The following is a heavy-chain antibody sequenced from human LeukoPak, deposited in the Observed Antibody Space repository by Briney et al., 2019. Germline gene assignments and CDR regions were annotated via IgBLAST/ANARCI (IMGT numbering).Heavy chain of an antibody. CDR3: ARGRGSGSPFDY. D-gene: IGHD3-10*01. Sequence: SETLSLTCTVSGGSISSYYWSWIRQPPGKGLEWIGYIYYSGSTNYNPSLKSRVTISVDTSKNQFSLKLSSVTAADTAVYYCARGRGSGSPFDYWGQGTLVTVSS. CDR2: IYYSGST. V-gene: IGHV4-59*01. CDR1: GGSISSYY. J-gene: IGHJ4*02.